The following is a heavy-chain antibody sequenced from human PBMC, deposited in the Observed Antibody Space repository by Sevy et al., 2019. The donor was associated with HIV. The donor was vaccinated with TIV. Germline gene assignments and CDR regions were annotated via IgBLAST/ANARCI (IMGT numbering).Heavy chain of an antibody. CDR1: GYTFTGYY. CDR2: INPYSGGT. J-gene: IGHJ4*02. CDR3: ARDQRYCSGGSCYPSTY. D-gene: IGHD2-15*01. V-gene: IGHV1-2*02. Sequence: ASVKVSCKASGYTFTGYYMHWVRQAPGQWLEWMGWINPYSGGTNYAQKFQGRVTMTRDTSISTAYMELSRLRSDDTAVYYCARDQRYCSGGSCYPSTYWGQGTLVTVSS.